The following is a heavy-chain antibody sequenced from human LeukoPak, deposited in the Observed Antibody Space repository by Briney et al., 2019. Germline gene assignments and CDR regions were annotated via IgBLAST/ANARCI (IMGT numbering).Heavy chain of an antibody. Sequence: GRSLRLSCAASGFTFSSYGMHWVRQAPGKGLEWVAVIWYDGSNKYYVDSVKGRFTISRDNSKNTLYLQMNSLRAEDTAVYYCAKDSLDSSGRYYFDYWGQGTLVSVSS. CDR2: IWYDGSNK. CDR1: GFTFSSYG. V-gene: IGHV3-33*06. CDR3: AKDSLDSSGRYYFDY. J-gene: IGHJ4*02. D-gene: IGHD6-19*01.